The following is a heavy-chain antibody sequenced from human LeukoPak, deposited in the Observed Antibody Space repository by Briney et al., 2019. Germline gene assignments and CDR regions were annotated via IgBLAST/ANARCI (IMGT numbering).Heavy chain of an antibody. CDR3: ARGLGGEWDTAMDY. CDR1: GASITSASHF. J-gene: IGHJ4*02. Sequence: SETLSLTCSVSGASITSASHFWGWIRQPPGKGLEWIGTIYYSGITYYNPSLKSRVTISVDTSKNQFSLKLSSVTAADTAVYYCARGLGGEWDTAMDYWGQGTLVTVSS. CDR2: IYYSGIT. V-gene: IGHV4-39*07. D-gene: IGHD5-18*01.